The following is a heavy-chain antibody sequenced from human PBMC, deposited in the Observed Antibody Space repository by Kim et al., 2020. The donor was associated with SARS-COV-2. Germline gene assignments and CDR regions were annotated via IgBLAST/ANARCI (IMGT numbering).Heavy chain of an antibody. CDR1: GGSFSVYN. CDR2: ILHGGST. J-gene: IGHJ2*01. Sequence: SETLSLTCGVSGGSFSVYNWTWIRQPPGKGLEWIGEILHGGSTNYIPSLKSRVTISMDTSKSHFSLKLDSVTAADTAVYYCAGLRNSGSPNWNFDLWGRG. CDR3: AGLRNSGSPNWNFDL. V-gene: IGHV4-34*12. D-gene: IGHD1-26*01.